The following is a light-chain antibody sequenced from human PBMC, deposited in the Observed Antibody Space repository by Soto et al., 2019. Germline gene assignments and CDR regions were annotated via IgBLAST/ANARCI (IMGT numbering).Light chain of an antibody. V-gene: IGLV2-14*01. CDR1: SSDVGGYDY. CDR2: DVS. CDR3: SSFTSSTTRV. Sequence: QSVLTQPASVSGSPGQSITISCTGSSSDVGGYDYVSWYQQYPGKAPKLMIYDVSNRPSGVSNRFSGSKSGNTASLTISGPQADDEADYYCSSFTSSTTRVFGTGTKVTVL. J-gene: IGLJ1*01.